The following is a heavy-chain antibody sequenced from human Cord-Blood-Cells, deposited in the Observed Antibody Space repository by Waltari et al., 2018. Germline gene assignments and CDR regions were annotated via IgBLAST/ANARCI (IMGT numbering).Heavy chain of an antibody. Sequence: QLQLQESGPGLVKPSETLSLTCTVPGGPISRRSYYWGWIRHPPGKGLAWIGSIYYSGSTYYNPSLKSRVTISVDTSKNQFSLKLSSVTAADTAVYYCARRSGYYTDYWGQGTLVTVSS. CDR2: IYYSGST. CDR1: GGPISRRSYY. V-gene: IGHV4-39*01. J-gene: IGHJ4*02. CDR3: ARRSGYYTDY. D-gene: IGHD3-3*01.